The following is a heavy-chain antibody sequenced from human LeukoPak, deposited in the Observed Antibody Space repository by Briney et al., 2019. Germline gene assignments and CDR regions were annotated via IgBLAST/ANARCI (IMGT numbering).Heavy chain of an antibody. D-gene: IGHD1-26*01. Sequence: GGSLSLSCAASGFALNNYGMTWVRQAPGKGLEWVSNINDNGGQRHYADSVKGRFTISRDNSKNTLFLQMDSLRAEDTAVYYCATTQWKVGNTDYPPYWARGTVVTVSS. CDR1: GFALNNYG. CDR3: ATTQWKVGNTDYPPY. V-gene: IGHV3-23*01. CDR2: INDNGGQR. J-gene: IGHJ4*02.